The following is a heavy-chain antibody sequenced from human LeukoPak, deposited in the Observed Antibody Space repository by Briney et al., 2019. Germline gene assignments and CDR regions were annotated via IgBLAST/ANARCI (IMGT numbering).Heavy chain of an antibody. CDR3: ARGKSVGYSYGLSPLIDY. D-gene: IGHD5-18*01. Sequence: PGGSLRLSCAASGFTFSIYSMNWVHQAPGKGLEWVSSISSSSSYIYYADSVKGRFTISRDNAKNSLYLQMNSLRAEDTAVYYCARGKSVGYSYGLSPLIDYWGQGTLVTVSS. V-gene: IGHV3-21*01. J-gene: IGHJ4*02. CDR2: ISSSSSYI. CDR1: GFTFSIYS.